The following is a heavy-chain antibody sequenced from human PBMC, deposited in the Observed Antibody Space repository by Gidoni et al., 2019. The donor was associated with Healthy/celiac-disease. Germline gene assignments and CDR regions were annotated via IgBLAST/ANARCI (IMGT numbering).Heavy chain of an antibody. J-gene: IGHJ6*02. Sequence: QVQLQESGPGLVKPSETLSLTCTVSGGSISSYYWSWIRQPAGQGLEWIGRIYTSGSTNYNPSLKSRVTMSVDTSKNQFSLKLSSVTAADTAVYYCAITTVTTWLDYYYYYGMDVWGQGTTVTVSS. CDR1: GGSISSYY. CDR3: AITTVTTWLDYYYYYGMDV. V-gene: IGHV4-4*07. D-gene: IGHD4-17*01. CDR2: IYTSGST.